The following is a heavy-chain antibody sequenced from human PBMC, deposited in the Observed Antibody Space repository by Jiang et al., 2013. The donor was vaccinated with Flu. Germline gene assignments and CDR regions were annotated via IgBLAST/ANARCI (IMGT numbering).Heavy chain of an antibody. Sequence: GVSGSGDNTYYTDSVKGRFTISRDNSKNTLDLQMNSLRAEDTAVYYCAKVRVTGTYVVDYWGQGTLVTVSS. CDR3: AKVRVTGTYVVDY. CDR2: VSGSGDNT. V-gene: IGHV3-23*01. D-gene: IGHD6-19*01. J-gene: IGHJ4*02.